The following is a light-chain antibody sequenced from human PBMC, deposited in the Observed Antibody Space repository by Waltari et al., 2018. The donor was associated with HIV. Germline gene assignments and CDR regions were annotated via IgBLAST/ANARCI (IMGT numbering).Light chain of an antibody. CDR3: QAWDSNTVV. CDR1: KLGEKY. J-gene: IGLJ2*01. Sequence: SYELTQPPSVSVSQGQTASISCSGDKLGEKYASWYQQRPGQSPILVIHQDTKRPSGIPERFSGANSGNTATLTVSGTQAMDEADYYCQAWDSNTVVFGGGTKLTVL. CDR2: QDT. V-gene: IGLV3-1*01.